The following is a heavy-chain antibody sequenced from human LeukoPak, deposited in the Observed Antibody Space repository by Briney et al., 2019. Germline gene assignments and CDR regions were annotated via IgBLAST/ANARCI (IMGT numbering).Heavy chain of an antibody. CDR3: AREPDNWVYWFDP. J-gene: IGHJ5*02. CDR1: GFTFSSYS. Sequence: GGSLRLSCAASGFTFSSYSMNWVRQAPGKGLEWVSYISSSSSTIYYADSVKGRFTISRDNAKNSLYLQMNSLRAEDTAVYYCAREPDNWVYWFDPWGQGTLVTVSS. D-gene: IGHD1-20*01. V-gene: IGHV3-48*01. CDR2: ISSSSSTI.